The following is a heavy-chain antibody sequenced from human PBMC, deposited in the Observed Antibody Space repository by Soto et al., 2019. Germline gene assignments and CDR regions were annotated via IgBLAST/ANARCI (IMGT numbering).Heavy chain of an antibody. V-gene: IGHV4-30-4*01. CDR2: IYYSGST. CDR1: GGSISSGDYY. J-gene: IGHJ4*02. CDR3: ARISYDYQSSGMARDY. D-gene: IGHD3-22*01. Sequence: QVQLQESGPGLVKPSETLSLTCTVSGGSISSGDYYWSWIRQPPGKGLEWIGYIYYSGSTYSNPSLNSRVTIALDTSKSQFSLKLTSVTAADTAVYYCARISYDYQSSGMARDYWGQGTLVTVSS.